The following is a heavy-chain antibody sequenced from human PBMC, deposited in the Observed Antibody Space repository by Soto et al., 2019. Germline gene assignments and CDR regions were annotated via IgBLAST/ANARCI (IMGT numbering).Heavy chain of an antibody. J-gene: IGHJ3*02. CDR1: GGTFSSYT. CDR2: IIPILGIA. CDR3: ARRYYCSGGSCYSVAGSFDI. V-gene: IGHV1-69*02. D-gene: IGHD2-15*01. Sequence: SVKVSCKASGGTFSSYTISWVRQAPGQGLEWMGRIIPILGIANYAQKFQGRVTIIADKSTSTAYMELSSLRSEDTAVYYCARRYYCSGGSCYSVAGSFDIWGQGTMVTVSS.